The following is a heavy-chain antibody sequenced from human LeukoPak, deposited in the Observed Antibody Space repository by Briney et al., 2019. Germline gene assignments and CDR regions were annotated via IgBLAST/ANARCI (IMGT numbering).Heavy chain of an antibody. CDR1: GFTFSNYG. D-gene: IGHD4-23*01. CDR3: AKVLAVTSYGAKSVFDH. CDR2: IWYDGSNK. V-gene: IGHV3-30*02. Sequence: GGSLRLSCAASGFTFSNYGMYWVRQAPGKGLEWVAFIWYDGSNKYYADSVKGRFTISRDNSKITVYLQMNSLRAEDTAVYYCAKVLAVTSYGAKSVFDHWGQGTLVTVSS. J-gene: IGHJ4*02.